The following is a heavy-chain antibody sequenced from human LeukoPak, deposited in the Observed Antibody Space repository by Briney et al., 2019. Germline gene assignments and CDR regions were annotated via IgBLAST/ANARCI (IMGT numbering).Heavy chain of an antibody. CDR1: GYTFTSYA. V-gene: IGHV1-3*01. CDR2: INAGNGNT. CDR3: ARGKAWLAHFDY. J-gene: IGHJ4*02. D-gene: IGHD6-19*01. Sequence: ASVKVSCKASGYTFTSYAMHWVRQAPGQRLEWMGWINAGNGNTKYSQKFQGRVTITRDTSASTAYMELSSLRSEDTAVYYCARGKAWLAHFDYWGQGTLVTVSS.